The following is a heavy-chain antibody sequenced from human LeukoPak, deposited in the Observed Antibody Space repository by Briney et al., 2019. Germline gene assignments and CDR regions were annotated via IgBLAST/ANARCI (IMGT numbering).Heavy chain of an antibody. CDR3: ARLLNPNDY. D-gene: IGHD1-14*01. CDR2: IIPIFGIA. Sequence: SVKVSCKASGGTFSSYAISWVRQAPGQGPEWMGRIIPIFGIANYAQKFQGRVTITADKSTSTAYMELSSLRSEDTAVYYCARLLNPNDYWGQGTLVTVSS. J-gene: IGHJ4*02. V-gene: IGHV1-69*04. CDR1: GGTFSSYA.